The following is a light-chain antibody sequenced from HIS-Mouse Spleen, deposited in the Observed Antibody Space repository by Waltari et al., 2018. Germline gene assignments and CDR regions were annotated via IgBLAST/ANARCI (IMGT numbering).Light chain of an antibody. J-gene: IGKJ1*01. CDR3: QQYGSSPET. CDR2: GAS. V-gene: IGKV3-20*01. CDR1: QSVSSSY. Sequence: PGERATLSCRASQSVSSSYLAWYQQKPGQAPRLLIYGASSRATGIPDRFSGSGSGTDFTLTISRLEPEDFAVYYCQQYGSSPETFGQGTKVEIK.